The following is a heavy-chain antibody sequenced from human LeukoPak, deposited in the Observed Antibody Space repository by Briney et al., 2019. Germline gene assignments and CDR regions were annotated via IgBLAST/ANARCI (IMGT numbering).Heavy chain of an antibody. CDR2: MNQDGSEK. V-gene: IGHV3-7*01. CDR3: ATYTHWVAGDV. CDR1: GFTFSDSW. J-gene: IGHJ6*02. Sequence: GGSLRLSCAASGFTFSDSWMSWVRQAPGKGLKWVANMNQDGSEKDYVDSVKGRFTISRDNARNLLYLQMGSLRAEDTAVYYCATYTHWVAGDVWGQGTTVTVSS. D-gene: IGHD3-16*01.